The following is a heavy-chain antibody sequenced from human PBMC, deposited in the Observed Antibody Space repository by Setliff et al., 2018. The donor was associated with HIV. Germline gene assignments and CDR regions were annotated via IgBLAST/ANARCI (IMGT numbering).Heavy chain of an antibody. CDR2: SFYTGTT. D-gene: IGHD2-21*02. V-gene: IGHV4-38-2*01. J-gene: IGHJ5*02. Sequence: SETLSLTCAVSGYSIRDNFFWGWVRQPPGKGLEWIGSSFYTGTTYYNPSLKSRVTLSLDTSKNQFSLELTSVTAADTAVYYCARHDCGGDCSINWFDPWGQGTLVTVSS. CDR1: GYSIRDNFF. CDR3: ARHDCGGDCSINWFDP.